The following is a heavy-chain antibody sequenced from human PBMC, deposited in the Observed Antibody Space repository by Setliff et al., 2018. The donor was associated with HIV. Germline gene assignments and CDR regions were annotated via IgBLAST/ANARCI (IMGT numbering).Heavy chain of an antibody. Sequence: PSETLSLTCTVSGGSISNYHWSWIRQPPGKGLEWIGYFYKSGSTNSGPSFKSRVSMSGDTSKNQLSLKVTSVTAADTAVYYCARLSDTAMASFDSWGQGTLVTVSS. D-gene: IGHD5-18*01. CDR3: ARLSDTAMASFDS. J-gene: IGHJ4*02. CDR1: GGSISNYH. V-gene: IGHV4-59*08. CDR2: FYKSGST.